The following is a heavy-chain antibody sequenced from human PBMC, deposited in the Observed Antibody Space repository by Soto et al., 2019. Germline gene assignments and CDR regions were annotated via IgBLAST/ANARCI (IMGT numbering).Heavy chain of an antibody. CDR1: GFIFSDYA. J-gene: IGHJ6*02. V-gene: IGHV3-23*01. CDR3: ARDRHGSDWYTYYFYTLAV. D-gene: IGHD6-13*01. Sequence: EVQLLESGGGLVQPGESLRLSCAASGFIFSDYAMTWVRQAPGKGLEWVSGISGSGESIYYADSVEGRFTISRDNSKNTLYLQMNSLRGEDTAVYYCARDRHGSDWYTYYFYTLAVWGPGTTVTVSS. CDR2: ISGSGESI.